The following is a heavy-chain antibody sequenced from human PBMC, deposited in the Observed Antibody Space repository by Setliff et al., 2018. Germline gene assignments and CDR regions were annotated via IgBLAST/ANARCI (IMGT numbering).Heavy chain of an antibody. D-gene: IGHD6-19*01. V-gene: IGHV3-7*01. Sequence: PGGSLRLSCAAAEFTFNKYWMTWVRQAPGKGLEWVANIDPDGIGKYYIDSVRGRFTISRDNAQKTLYLHMNNLRADDTAVYYCASPSLQIAVAASTDAFDIWGQGRRVTVSS. CDR1: EFTFNKYW. J-gene: IGHJ3*02. CDR3: ASPSLQIAVAASTDAFDI. CDR2: IDPDGIGK.